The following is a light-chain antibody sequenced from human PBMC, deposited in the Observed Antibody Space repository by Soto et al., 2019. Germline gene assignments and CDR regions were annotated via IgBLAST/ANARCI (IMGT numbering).Light chain of an antibody. CDR1: QSVSNNY. V-gene: IGKV3-20*01. J-gene: IGKJ1*01. CDR3: QQYGSSGT. CDR2: GAS. Sequence: EIVLTQSPGTLSLSPGERATLSCMASQSVSNNYLSWYQQKPGQAPRLLIYGASNRATGIPDRFSGRGARSNFTLTISSLEPEAFAMNYCQQYGSSGTYGQGTNVNIK.